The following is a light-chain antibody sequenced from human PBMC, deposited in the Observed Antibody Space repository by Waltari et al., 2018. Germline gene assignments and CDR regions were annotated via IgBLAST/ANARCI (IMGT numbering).Light chain of an antibody. CDR2: RAS. J-gene: IGKJ2*01. V-gene: IGKV3-15*01. CDR3: QQYNNWPPGDT. CDR1: QTVSSN. Sequence: EIVMTQSPATLSVSPGERATPPCRASQTVSSNLAWYQQKPGQAPRVLIYRASTRATGVPARFSGSGSGTEFTLTISSLQSEDFAVYYCQQYNNWPPGDTFGQGTKLEIK.